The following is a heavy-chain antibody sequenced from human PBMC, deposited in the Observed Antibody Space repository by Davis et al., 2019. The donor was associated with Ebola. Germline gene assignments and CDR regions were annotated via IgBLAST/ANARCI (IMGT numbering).Heavy chain of an antibody. Sequence: SVKVSCKISGYNLTDLSMQWVRQAHGQGLEWMGGIIPIFGTANYAQKFQGRVTITADESTSTAYMELSSLRSEDTAVYYCARGYYYFWSGYTQPYDAFDIWGQGTMVTVSS. CDR3: ARGYYYFWSGYTQPYDAFDI. D-gene: IGHD3-3*01. CDR1: GYNLTDLS. CDR2: IIPIFGTA. V-gene: IGHV1-69*13. J-gene: IGHJ3*02.